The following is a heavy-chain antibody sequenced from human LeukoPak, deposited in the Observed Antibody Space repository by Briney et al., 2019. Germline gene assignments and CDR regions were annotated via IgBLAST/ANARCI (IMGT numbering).Heavy chain of an antibody. CDR3: ARLSLVGATPY. V-gene: IGHV3-21*01. CDR2: ITTSSTYT. CDR1: GFTFSSYN. Sequence: GGSLRLSCAASGFTFSSYNMNWVRQAPGKGLEWVPSITTSSTYTFYADSVKGRFTISRDNSKNTLYLQMGSLRAEDMAVYYCARLSLVGATPYWGQGTLVTVSS. D-gene: IGHD1-26*01. J-gene: IGHJ4*02.